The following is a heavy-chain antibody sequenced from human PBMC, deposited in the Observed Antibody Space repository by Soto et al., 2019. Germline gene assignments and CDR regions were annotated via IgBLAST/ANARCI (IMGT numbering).Heavy chain of an antibody. V-gene: IGHV4-61*01. CDR3: ARDAGFYFDCSGSTHDVFDI. J-gene: IGHJ3*02. Sequence: PSETLSLTCTVSGGSVSSGSYYWSWIRQPPGKGLEWIGYIYYSGSTNYNPSLKSRVTISVDTSKNQFSLKLSSVTAADTAVYYCARDAGFYFDCSGSTHDVFDICGQGTVVPV. D-gene: IGHD3-22*01. CDR1: GGSVSSGSYY. CDR2: IYYSGST.